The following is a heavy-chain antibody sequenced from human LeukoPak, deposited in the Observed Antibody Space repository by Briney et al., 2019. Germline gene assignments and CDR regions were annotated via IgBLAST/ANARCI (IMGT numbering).Heavy chain of an antibody. D-gene: IGHD3-16*02. CDR3: AKSVSGSYSYQGGDY. CDR1: GFTFSSTA. J-gene: IGHJ4*02. Sequence: GGSLRLSCAASGFTFSSTAMSWVRQAPGKGLEWVSAISGSGENTNYADSVKGRFTMSRDNSRNMLYLQMNSLRDEDTAKYYCAKSVSGSYSYQGGDYWGQGTLVTVSS. V-gene: IGHV3-23*01. CDR2: ISGSGENT.